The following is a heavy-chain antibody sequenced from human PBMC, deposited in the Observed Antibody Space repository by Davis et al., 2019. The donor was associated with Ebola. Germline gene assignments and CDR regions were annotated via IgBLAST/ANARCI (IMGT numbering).Heavy chain of an antibody. CDR1: GFTFSSYW. V-gene: IGHV3-7*01. J-gene: IGHJ6*02. CDR3: ARERDWENGGMDV. CDR2: IKQDGSEK. D-gene: IGHD1-26*01. Sequence: PGGSLRISCAASGFTFSSYWMSWVRQAPGKGLEWVANIKQDGSEKYYVDSVKGRFTISRDNAKNSLYLQMNSLRAEDTAVYYCARERDWENGGMDVWGQGTTVTVSS.